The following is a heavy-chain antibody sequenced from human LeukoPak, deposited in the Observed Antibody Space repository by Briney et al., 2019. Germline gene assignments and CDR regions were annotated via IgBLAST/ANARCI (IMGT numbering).Heavy chain of an antibody. D-gene: IGHD3-16*01. CDR2: IIPIFGTA. CDR3: ARTPVGDSYAYVWGSFDY. CDR1: GGTFSSYA. Sequence: ASVKVSCKASGGTFSSYAISWVRQAPGQGLEWMGGIIPIFGTANYAQKFQGRVTITTDESTSTAYMELSSLRSEDTAVYYCARTPVGDSYAYVWGSFDYRGQGTLATVSS. V-gene: IGHV1-69*05. J-gene: IGHJ4*02.